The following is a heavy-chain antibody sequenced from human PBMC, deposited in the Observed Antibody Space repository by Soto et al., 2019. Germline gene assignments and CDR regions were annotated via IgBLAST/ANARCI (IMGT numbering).Heavy chain of an antibody. J-gene: IGHJ5*02. Sequence: SETLSLTCTVSGGSISSSSYYWGWIRQPPGKGLEWIGSIYYSGSTYYNPSLKSRVTISVDTSKNQFSLKLSSVTAADTAVYYCARHIGRWELLYWFDPWGQGTRVTVSS. CDR3: ARHIGRWELLYWFDP. CDR1: GGSISSSSYY. V-gene: IGHV4-39*01. D-gene: IGHD1-26*01. CDR2: IYYSGST.